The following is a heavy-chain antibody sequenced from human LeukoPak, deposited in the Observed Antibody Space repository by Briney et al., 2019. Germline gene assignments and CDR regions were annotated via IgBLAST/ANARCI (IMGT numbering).Heavy chain of an antibody. CDR1: GFTFSTYS. J-gene: IGHJ4*02. V-gene: IGHV3-21*01. CDR2: ISSSSSYI. CDR3: ARMVRGEYYFVY. Sequence: GGSLRLSCAASGFTFSTYSMNWVRQAPGKGLEWVSSISSSSSYIYYADSVKGRFTISRDNAKNSLYLQMNSLRAEDTAVYYCARMVRGEYYFVYWGQGTLVTVSS. D-gene: IGHD3-10*01.